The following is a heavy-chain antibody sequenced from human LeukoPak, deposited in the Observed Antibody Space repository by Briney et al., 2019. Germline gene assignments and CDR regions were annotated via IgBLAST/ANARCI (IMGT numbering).Heavy chain of an antibody. J-gene: IGHJ4*02. CDR3: ARDAGWGYYDL. CDR2: IDKHGNGK. Sequence: GGSLRLSCVASGFTFSISWVTWVRQAPGKGLGWVANIDKHGNGKYYVDSVKGRFAISRDYATNSAFLQMNSLRAEDTSVYYCARDAGWGYYDLWGQGTPVTVSS. D-gene: IGHD1-26*01. V-gene: IGHV3-7*01. CDR1: GFTFSISW.